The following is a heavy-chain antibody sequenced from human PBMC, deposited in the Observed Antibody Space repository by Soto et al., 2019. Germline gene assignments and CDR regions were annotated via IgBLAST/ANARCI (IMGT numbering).Heavy chain of an antibody. V-gene: IGHV3-33*01. CDR2: IWYDGSNK. J-gene: IGHJ4*02. CDR3: ARGSSGYDWRDLKDSDFDY. D-gene: IGHD5-12*01. CDR1: GFTFSSYG. Sequence: QVQLVESGGGVVQPGRSLRLSCAASGFTFSSYGMHWVRQAPGKGLEWVAVIWYDGSNKYYADSVKGRFTISRDNSKNTLYLQMNSLRAEDTAVYYCARGSSGYDWRDLKDSDFDYWGQGTLVTVSS.